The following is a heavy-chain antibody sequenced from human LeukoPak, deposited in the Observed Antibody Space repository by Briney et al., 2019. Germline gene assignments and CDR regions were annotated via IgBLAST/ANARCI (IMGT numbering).Heavy chain of an antibody. J-gene: IGHJ3*02. Sequence: SETLSLTCTVSGGSINAYYWSWIRQPPGKGLEWIAYVRDNGENNYNPSLKSRVAISVDTANNQISLRLNFVTAADTAIYYCARQPANTAAFDIWGLGTMITVSS. CDR2: VRDNGEN. D-gene: IGHD5-18*01. CDR1: GGSINAYY. CDR3: ARQPANTAAFDI. V-gene: IGHV4-59*08.